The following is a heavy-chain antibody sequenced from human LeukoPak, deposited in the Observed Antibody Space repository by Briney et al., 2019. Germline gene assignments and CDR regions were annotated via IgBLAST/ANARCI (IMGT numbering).Heavy chain of an antibody. CDR1: GFIVSSNF. Sequence: GGSLRLSCAVSGFIVSSNFMSWVRQAPGKGPELVSVIYTSGITYYADSVRGRFTISRDNSKNTLYLQMDSLTAEDTAVYYCAREDAGGTYSFDYWGQGTLVTVSS. D-gene: IGHD1-26*01. V-gene: IGHV3-66*01. CDR2: IYTSGIT. CDR3: AREDAGGTYSFDY. J-gene: IGHJ4*02.